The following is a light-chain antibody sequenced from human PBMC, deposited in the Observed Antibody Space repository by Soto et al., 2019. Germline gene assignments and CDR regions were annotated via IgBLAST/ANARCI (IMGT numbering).Light chain of an antibody. Sequence: QSVLIQPPSASGTPGQRVTISCSGSSSNIGGNTVNWYQQLPGTAPKLLIYSNNQRPSGVPDRFSGSKSGTSASLAISGLQSEDEADYYCAAWDDSLDGPVVFGGGTKLTVL. CDR3: AAWDDSLDGPVV. CDR2: SNN. J-gene: IGLJ2*01. V-gene: IGLV1-44*01. CDR1: SSNIGGNT.